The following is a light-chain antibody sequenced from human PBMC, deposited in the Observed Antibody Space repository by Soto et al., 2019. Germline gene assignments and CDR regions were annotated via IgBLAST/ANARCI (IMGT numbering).Light chain of an antibody. V-gene: IGKV3-20*01. CDR1: QSVSSNY. CDR3: QQYGSSPPWT. Sequence: EILLTQSPGTLSLSPGERATLSCRASQSVSSNYLAWYQQKPGRAPRLLIYGASSRATGIPDRFSGSGSGTDFTLTISTLEPEDFAVYYCQQYGSSPPWTFGHGTKVEI. J-gene: IGKJ1*01. CDR2: GAS.